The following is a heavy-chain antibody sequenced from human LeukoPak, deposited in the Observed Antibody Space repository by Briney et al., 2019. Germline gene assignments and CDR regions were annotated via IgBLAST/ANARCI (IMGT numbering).Heavy chain of an antibody. D-gene: IGHD3-22*01. J-gene: IGHJ4*02. CDR1: GGSISSSSYY. V-gene: IGHV4-39*01. CDR3: ARRCLYDSSDY. Sequence: SETLSLTCTVSGGSISSSSYYRGWIRQPPGKGREWIGSIYYSGSIYYNPSLKSRVTISVDTSKNQFSLKLSSVTAADTAVYYCARRCLYDSSDYWGQGTLVTVSS. CDR2: IYYSGSI.